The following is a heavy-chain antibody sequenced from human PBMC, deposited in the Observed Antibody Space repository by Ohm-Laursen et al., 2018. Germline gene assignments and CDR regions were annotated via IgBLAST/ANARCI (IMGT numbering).Heavy chain of an antibody. D-gene: IGHD3-3*02. CDR2: INPSGGST. CDR1: GYTFTSYY. CDR3: ARVISSPLTGMDV. Sequence: SSVKVSCKASGYTFTSYYMHWVRQAPGQGLEWMGIINPSGGSTSYAQKFQGRVTMTRDTSTSTVYMELSSLRSEDTAVYYCARVISSPLTGMDVWGQGTTVTVSS. J-gene: IGHJ6*02. V-gene: IGHV1-46*01.